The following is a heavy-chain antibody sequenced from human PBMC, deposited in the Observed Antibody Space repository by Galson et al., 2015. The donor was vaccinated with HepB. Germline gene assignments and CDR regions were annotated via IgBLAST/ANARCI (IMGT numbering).Heavy chain of an antibody. CDR3: ARDMGYCSGGTCYSGGPMTR. CDR1: GFTFSSYA. CDR2: ISYDGSNQ. D-gene: IGHD2-15*01. J-gene: IGHJ1*01. V-gene: IGHV3-30*04. Sequence: SLRLSCAASGFTFSSYAMHWVRQAPGKGLEWVAVISYDGSNQYYADSVQGRFTISRDNSKNTLFLQMSSLRADDTAVYYCARDMGYCSGGTCYSGGPMTRWGQGTLVTVSS.